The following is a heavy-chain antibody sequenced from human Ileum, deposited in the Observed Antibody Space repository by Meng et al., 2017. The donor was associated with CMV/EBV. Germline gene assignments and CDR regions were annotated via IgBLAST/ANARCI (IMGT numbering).Heavy chain of an antibody. CDR1: GGSISDYNW. Sequence: VSGGSISDYNWWTWVRQPPGKGLEWIGEVSHTGTIQYTPSLKSRVVISVDGSKNQFSLKLSSVAAADTAVYSCAKKNPGSPARFDPWGQGILVTVSS. D-gene: IGHD1-26*01. CDR2: VSHTGTI. V-gene: IGHV4-4*01. J-gene: IGHJ5*02. CDR3: AKKNPGSPARFDP.